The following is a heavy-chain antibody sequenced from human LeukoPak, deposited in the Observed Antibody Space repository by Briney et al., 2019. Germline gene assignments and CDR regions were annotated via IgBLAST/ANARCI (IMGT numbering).Heavy chain of an antibody. CDR3: ASRTGSSPGGY. CDR2: ISSSGSTI. D-gene: IGHD1-26*01. CDR1: GFTFSSYE. Sequence: GGSLRLSCAASGFTFSSYEMNWVRQAPGKGLEWVSYISSSGSTIYYPDSVKGRFTISRDNAKNSLYLQMNSLRAGDTAFYYCASRTGSSPGGYWGQGNLVTVSS. V-gene: IGHV3-48*03. J-gene: IGHJ4*02.